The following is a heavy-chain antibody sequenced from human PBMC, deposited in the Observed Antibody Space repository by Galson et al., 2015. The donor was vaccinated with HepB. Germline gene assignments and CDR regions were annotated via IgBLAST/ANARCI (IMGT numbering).Heavy chain of an antibody. CDR2: ISAYNGNT. CDR1: GSTFTSYG. D-gene: IGHD6-13*01. J-gene: IGHJ4*02. V-gene: IGHV1-18*01. CDR3: AREERSWQLVPPQFDY. Sequence: SVKVSCKASGSTFTSYGISWVRQAPGQGLEWMGWISAYNGNTNYAQKLQGRVTMTTDTSTSTAYMELRSLRSDDTAVYYCAREERSWQLVPPQFDYWGQGTLVTVSS.